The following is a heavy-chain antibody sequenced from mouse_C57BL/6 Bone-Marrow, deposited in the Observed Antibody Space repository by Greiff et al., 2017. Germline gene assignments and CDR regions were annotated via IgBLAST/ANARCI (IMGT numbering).Heavy chain of an antibody. Sequence: EVQVVESGGGLVQPKGSLKLSCAASGFTFNTYAMHWVRQAPGKGLEWVARIRSKSSNYATYYADSVKDRFTISRDDSQSMLYLQMNNLKTEDTAMYYCVSLMVTTLYYYAMDYWGQGTSVTVSS. D-gene: IGHD2-1*01. CDR1: GFTFNTYA. CDR3: VSLMVTTLYYYAMDY. V-gene: IGHV10-3*01. J-gene: IGHJ4*01. CDR2: IRSKSSNYAT.